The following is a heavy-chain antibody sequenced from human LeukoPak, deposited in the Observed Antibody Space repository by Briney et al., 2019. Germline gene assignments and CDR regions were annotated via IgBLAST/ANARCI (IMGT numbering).Heavy chain of an antibody. CDR1: GGSISSYY. J-gene: IGHJ4*02. CDR2: IYYSGST. V-gene: IGHV4-59*01. Sequence: SETLSLTCTVSGGSISSYYWSWIRQPPGKGLEWIGYIYYSGSTNYNPSLKSRVTISVDTSKNQFSLKLSSVTAADTAVYYCARGDTGDPLYFDYWGQGTLVTVSS. D-gene: IGHD7-27*01. CDR3: ARGDTGDPLYFDY.